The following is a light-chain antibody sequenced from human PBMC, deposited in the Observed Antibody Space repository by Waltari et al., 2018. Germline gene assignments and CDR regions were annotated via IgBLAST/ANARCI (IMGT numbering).Light chain of an antibody. Sequence: VILTQSPATLSLSPGERATLSCRASQSVSSQLAWFQQKSGQAPRLLIYGASSRATGIPDRFSGSGSGTDFTLTISSLEPEDVGVYHCYQHSSGYSFGQGTKVEIK. CDR3: YQHSSGYS. CDR1: QSVSSQ. J-gene: IGKJ2*03. V-gene: IGKV3-11*01. CDR2: GAS.